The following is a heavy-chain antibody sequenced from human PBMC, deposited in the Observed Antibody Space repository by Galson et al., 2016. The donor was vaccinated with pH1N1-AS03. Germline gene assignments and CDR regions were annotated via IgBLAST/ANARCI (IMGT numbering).Heavy chain of an antibody. D-gene: IGHD5-24*01. Sequence: QSGAEVKKPGESLKISCKTSGYIFTSYWVAWVRHMPGKGLEWMGIIYPGDSDTRYSPSFQGQVTIPADRSINPPYLQWSSLMASDTAIYYCARQVRDGYDYYFEYWGQGILVTFSS. J-gene: IGHJ4*02. CDR1: GYIFTSYW. V-gene: IGHV5-51*01. CDR3: ARQVRDGYDYYFEY. CDR2: IYPGDSDT.